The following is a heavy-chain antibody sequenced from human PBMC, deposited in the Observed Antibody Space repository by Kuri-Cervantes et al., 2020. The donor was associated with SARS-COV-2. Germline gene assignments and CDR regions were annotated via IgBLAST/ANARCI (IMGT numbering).Heavy chain of an antibody. CDR1: GDSVSSNSAA. CDR3: AKGLGSSSWYGFDY. D-gene: IGHD6-13*01. CDR2: TYYRSKWYN. V-gene: IGHV6-1*01. J-gene: IGHJ4*02. Sequence: SCAISGDSVSSNSAAWNWIRQSPSRGLEWLGRTYYRSKWYNDYAVSVKSRITINPDTSKNQFSLQLNSVTPEDTAVYYCAKGLGSSSWYGFDYWGQGTLVTVSS.